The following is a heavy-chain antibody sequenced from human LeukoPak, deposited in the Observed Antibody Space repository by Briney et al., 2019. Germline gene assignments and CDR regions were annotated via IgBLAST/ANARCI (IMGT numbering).Heavy chain of an antibody. V-gene: IGHV1-18*01. Sequence: ASVKVSCKASGYTFTNYGISWVRQAPGQGFEWMGCISGYNGDTNYAKKVQGRVTMTTDTSTSTAYMELRSLRSDDTAVYYCARRTYYYGSGSYNNNYYYYMDVWGKGTTVTVSS. CDR1: GYTFTNYG. CDR2: ISGYNGDT. D-gene: IGHD3-10*01. CDR3: ARRTYYYGSGSYNNNYYYYMDV. J-gene: IGHJ6*03.